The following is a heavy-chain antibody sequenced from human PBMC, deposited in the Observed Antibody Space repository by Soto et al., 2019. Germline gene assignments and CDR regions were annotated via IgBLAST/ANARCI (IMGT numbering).Heavy chain of an antibody. D-gene: IGHD2-15*01. CDR3: ARSDCSGGSCYFDY. CDR1: GGSISGFY. J-gene: IGHJ4*02. Sequence: PSETLSLTCTVSGGSISGFYWSWIRQPPGKGLEWIGYIYYTGSTDYNPSLKSRVTISVDTSKNQFSLRLSSVTAPDTAVYYCARSDCSGGSCYFDYWGQGTLVTVSS. V-gene: IGHV4-59*01. CDR2: IYYTGST.